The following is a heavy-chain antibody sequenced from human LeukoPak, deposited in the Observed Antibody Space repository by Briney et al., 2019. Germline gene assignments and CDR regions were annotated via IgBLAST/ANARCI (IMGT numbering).Heavy chain of an antibody. Sequence: SVKVSCKASGYTFTGYYMHWVRQAPGQGLEWMGWINPNSGGTNYAQKFQGRVTMTRDTSISTAYMELSRLRSDDTAVYYCASLNYRYCSSTSCYRGYWGQGTLVTVSS. CDR3: ASLNYRYCSSTSCYRGY. CDR1: GYTFTGYY. CDR2: INPNSGGT. J-gene: IGHJ4*02. D-gene: IGHD2-2*02. V-gene: IGHV1-2*02.